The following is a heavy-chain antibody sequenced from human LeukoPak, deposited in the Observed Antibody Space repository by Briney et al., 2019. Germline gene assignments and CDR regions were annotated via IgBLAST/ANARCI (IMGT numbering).Heavy chain of an antibody. D-gene: IGHD3-10*01. CDR3: AKDVSLLLWFGEYFDY. Sequence: GGSLRLSCAASGFTFSSYAMSWVRQAPGKGLEWVSAISGSGGSTYYADSVKGRFTISRDNSKNTLYLQMNSLRAEDTAVYYCAKDVSLLLWFGEYFDYWGQGTLVTVSS. J-gene: IGHJ4*02. V-gene: IGHV3-23*01. CDR2: ISGSGGST. CDR1: GFTFSSYA.